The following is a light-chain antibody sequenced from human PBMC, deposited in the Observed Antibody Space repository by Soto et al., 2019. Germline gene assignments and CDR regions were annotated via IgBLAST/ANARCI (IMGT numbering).Light chain of an antibody. J-gene: IGKJ1*01. CDR1: HSVGSL. CDR2: FAS. V-gene: IGKV3-11*01. Sequence: EIVLKQSPATLSLSPGDRATLSCRASHSVGSLLAWYQQKPGQAPRLLIYFASNRATGIPPRFSGSGSGTDFTLTIDSLEPKDFAVFYCQQRSAWPWTFGQGTKVDIK. CDR3: QQRSAWPWT.